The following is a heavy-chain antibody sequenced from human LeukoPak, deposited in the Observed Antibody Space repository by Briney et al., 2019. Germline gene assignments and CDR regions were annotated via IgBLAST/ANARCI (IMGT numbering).Heavy chain of an antibody. CDR1: GGSFSGYY. Sequence: PSETLSLTCAVYGGSFSGYYWSWVRQAPGKGLEWVSYISNSGSTIYYADSVKGRFTISRDNAKNSLYLQMNSLRAGDTAVYYCARGRYSDYTNWFDPWGQGTLVTVSS. V-gene: IGHV3-11*04. CDR3: ARGRYSDYTNWFDP. J-gene: IGHJ5*02. CDR2: ISNSGSTI. D-gene: IGHD5-12*01.